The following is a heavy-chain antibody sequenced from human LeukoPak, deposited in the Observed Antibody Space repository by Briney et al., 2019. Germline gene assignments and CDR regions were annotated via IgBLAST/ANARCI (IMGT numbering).Heavy chain of an antibody. D-gene: IGHD3-22*01. V-gene: IGHV3-11*01. Sequence: GGSLRLSCAASGFTFSDYYMSWLRQAPGKGLEWVSYISSSGSTIYYADSVKGRFTISRDNAKNSLYLQMNSLRAEDMAAYYCARDLFYDKGAGGHNDAFGIWGQGTMVTVSS. CDR3: ARDLFYDKGAGGHNDAFGI. J-gene: IGHJ3*02. CDR1: GFTFSDYY. CDR2: ISSSGSTI.